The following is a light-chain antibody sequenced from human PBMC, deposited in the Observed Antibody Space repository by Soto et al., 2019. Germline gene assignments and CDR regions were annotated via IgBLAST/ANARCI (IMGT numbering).Light chain of an antibody. J-gene: IGLJ1*01. V-gene: IGLV2-14*01. CDR1: SSDVGGYNY. CDR2: DVS. CDR3: SSYTSSSTLYV. Sequence: SALNQPASVSGAPGQAITISCTGTSSDVGGYNYVCWYQQHPGKAPKLMIYDVSNRPSGVSNRFSGSKSGNTASLTISGLQAEDEADYYCSSYTSSSTLYVFGTGTKVTVL.